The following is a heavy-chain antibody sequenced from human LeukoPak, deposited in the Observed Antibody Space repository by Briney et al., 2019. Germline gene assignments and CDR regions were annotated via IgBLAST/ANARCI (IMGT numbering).Heavy chain of an antibody. CDR3: ARPTRDGYNGGAFDI. CDR1: GYSFTSYW. Sequence: GESLKISCKGSGYSFTSYWIGWVRQMPGKSLEWMGIIYPGDSDTRYSPSFQGQVTISADKSISTAYLQWSSLKASDTAMYYCARPTRDGYNGGAFDIWGQGTMVTVSS. J-gene: IGHJ3*02. V-gene: IGHV5-51*01. D-gene: IGHD5-24*01. CDR2: IYPGDSDT.